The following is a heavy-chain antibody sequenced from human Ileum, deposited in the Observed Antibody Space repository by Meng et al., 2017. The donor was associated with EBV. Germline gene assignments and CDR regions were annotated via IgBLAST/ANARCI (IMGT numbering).Heavy chain of an antibody. J-gene: IGHJ4*02. CDR1: GFTFSNYY. V-gene: IGHV3-11*01. CDR2: ISSTGSTT. CDR3: VYSSSFH. Sequence: QVQLVASGGGLVKPGGSLRLSLAAAGFTFSNYYMNWIRQAPGKGLEWVSVISSTGSTTYYADSVKGRFTVSRDNAKNSLFLQMHSLRAEDTAVYYCVYSSSFHWGQGTLVTVSS. D-gene: IGHD6-13*01.